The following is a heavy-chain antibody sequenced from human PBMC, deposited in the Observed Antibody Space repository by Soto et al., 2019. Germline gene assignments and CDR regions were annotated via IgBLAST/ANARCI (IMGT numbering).Heavy chain of an antibody. CDR1: GYSFTSYW. Sequence: GESLKISCKGSGYSFTSYWIGWVRQMPGKGLEWMGIIYPGDSDTRYSPSFQGQVTISADKSISTAYLQWSSLKASDTAMYYCARGLTTGYYYYGMDIWGQGTTVTVSS. D-gene: IGHD4-17*01. CDR3: ARGLTTGYYYYGMDI. J-gene: IGHJ6*02. CDR2: IYPGDSDT. V-gene: IGHV5-51*01.